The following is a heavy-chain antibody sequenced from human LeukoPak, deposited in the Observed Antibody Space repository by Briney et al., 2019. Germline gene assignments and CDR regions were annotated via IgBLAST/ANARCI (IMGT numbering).Heavy chain of an antibody. Sequence: GASVKVSCKASGGTFSSYAISWVRQAPGQGLEWMGGIIPIFGTANYAQKFQGRVTITTDESTSTAYMELSSLRSEDTAVYYCARAQARKSNGFNSYYYYMDVWGKGTTVTVSS. D-gene: IGHD4-11*01. CDR2: IIPIFGTA. CDR1: GGTFSSYA. V-gene: IGHV1-69*05. J-gene: IGHJ6*03. CDR3: ARAQARKSNGFNSYYYYMDV.